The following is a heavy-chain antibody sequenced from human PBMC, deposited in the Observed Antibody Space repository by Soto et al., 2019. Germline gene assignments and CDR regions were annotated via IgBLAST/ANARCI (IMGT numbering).Heavy chain of an antibody. CDR1: GGTFSSYA. CDR2: IIPIFGTA. Sequence: QVQLVQSGAEVKKPGSSVKVSCKASGGTFSSYAISWVRQAPGQGLEWMGGIIPIFGTANYAQKFQGRVTITADESTSTAYMSRSILRSEDTAVYYCARDIVVVPRYGMDVWGQGNTVTVSS. D-gene: IGHD2-2*01. J-gene: IGHJ6*01. CDR3: ARDIVVVPRYGMDV. V-gene: IGHV1-69*01.